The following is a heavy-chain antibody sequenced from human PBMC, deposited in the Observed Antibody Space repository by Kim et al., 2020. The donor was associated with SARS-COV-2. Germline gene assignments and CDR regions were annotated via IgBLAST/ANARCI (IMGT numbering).Heavy chain of an antibody. Sequence: GGSLRLSCVASGFTLNTYWINWVRQAPGKGLVWVSRINTGGSSTHYADSVKGRFTMSRDNAENTVILQMHSLRAEDTAVYYCARGMFACGFDVWGQGTTVTISS. CDR1: GFTLNTYW. J-gene: IGHJ6*02. D-gene: IGHD3-10*02. CDR2: INTGGSST. CDR3: ARGMFACGFDV. V-gene: IGHV3-74*01.